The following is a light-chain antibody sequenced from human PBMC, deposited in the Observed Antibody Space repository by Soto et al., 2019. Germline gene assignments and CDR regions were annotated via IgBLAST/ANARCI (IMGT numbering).Light chain of an antibody. CDR3: AAWDASLNAL. J-gene: IGLJ1*01. CDR1: SSNIGDNP. CDR2: IND. Sequence: QSVLTQPPSASGTPRQRITISCSGSSSNIGDNPVNWYQQLPGAAPKLLIYINDQRPSGVPDRFSCSKSGTSASLAIRGLQPEDEADYYCAAWDASLNALFGTGTKLTVL. V-gene: IGLV1-44*01.